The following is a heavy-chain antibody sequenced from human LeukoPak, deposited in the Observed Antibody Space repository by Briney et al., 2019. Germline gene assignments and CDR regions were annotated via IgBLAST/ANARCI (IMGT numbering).Heavy chain of an antibody. V-gene: IGHV1-69*13. CDR1: GGTFSSYA. CDR2: IIPIFGTA. J-gene: IGHJ6*02. Sequence: SVKVSCKAPGGTFSSYAISWVRQAPGQGLEWMGGIIPIFGTANYAQKFQGRVTITADESTSTAYMELSSLRSEDTAVYYCARLSSGYLYYYGMDVWGQGTTVTVSS. CDR3: ARLSSGYLYYYGMDV. D-gene: IGHD3-22*01.